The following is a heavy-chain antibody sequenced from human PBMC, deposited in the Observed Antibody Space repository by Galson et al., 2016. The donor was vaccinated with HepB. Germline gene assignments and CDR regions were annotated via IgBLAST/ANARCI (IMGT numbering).Heavy chain of an antibody. D-gene: IGHD3-16*01. V-gene: IGHV3-48*02. J-gene: IGHJ4*02. CDR3: ATRHGGTYLQGSPFDY. Sequence: SLRLSCAASGFTFKTYTMHWVRQAPGKALEWVSHISGNSATIYYADSMKGRFTISRDNAKNLLYLQMNSLRDEDTAVYYCATRHGGTYLQGSPFDYWGQGTLVTVSS. CDR2: ISGNSATI. CDR1: GFTFKTYT.